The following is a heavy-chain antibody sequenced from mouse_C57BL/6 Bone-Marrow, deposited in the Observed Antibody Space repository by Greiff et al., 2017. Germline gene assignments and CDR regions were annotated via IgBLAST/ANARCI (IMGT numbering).Heavy chain of an antibody. V-gene: IGHV1-50*01. CDR2: IDPSDSYT. D-gene: IGHD2-1*01. Sequence: QVQLQQPGAELVKPGASVKLSCKASGYTFTSYWMQWVKQRPGQGLEWIGEIDPSDSYTNYNQKVKGKATLTVDTSSSTAYMQISSLTSEDSAVYYCARYGNYGSLYFDVWGTGATVTVSS. J-gene: IGHJ1*03. CDR1: GYTFTSYW. CDR3: ARYGNYGSLYFDV.